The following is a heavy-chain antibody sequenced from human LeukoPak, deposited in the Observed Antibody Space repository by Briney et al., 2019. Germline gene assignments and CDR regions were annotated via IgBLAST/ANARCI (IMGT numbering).Heavy chain of an antibody. D-gene: IGHD3-10*01. CDR1: GDSISSSSYY. J-gene: IGHJ4*02. V-gene: IGHV4-39*01. CDR3: ARLGSGSPSY. CDR2: LYRSGST. Sequence: SETLSLTCTVSGDSISSSSYYWGWIRQPPGKGLEWIGSLYRSGSTYYNPSLKSRVTISGDTSKNQFSLNLSSVTAADTAVYYCARLGSGSPSYWGQGTLVTVSS.